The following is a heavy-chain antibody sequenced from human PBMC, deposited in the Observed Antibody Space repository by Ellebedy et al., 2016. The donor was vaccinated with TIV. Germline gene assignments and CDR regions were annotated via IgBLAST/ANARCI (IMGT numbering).Heavy chain of an antibody. Sequence: MPSETLSLTCTVSGASISTSYWSWIRQTPGKGLEWIGYISNTGRTNYNPSLQSRVTISVDTSRNQLSLKLTSVTAADTAVYYCARDRRGSYDHWGQGTLITVSS. V-gene: IGHV4-59*01. D-gene: IGHD3-10*01. J-gene: IGHJ4*02. CDR2: ISNTGRT. CDR3: ARDRRGSYDH. CDR1: GASISTSY.